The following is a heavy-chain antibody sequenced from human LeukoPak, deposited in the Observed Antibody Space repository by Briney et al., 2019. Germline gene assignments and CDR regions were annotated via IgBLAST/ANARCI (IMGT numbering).Heavy chain of an antibody. Sequence: SETLSLTCTVSGGSISSGYYYWSWIRQPAGKGLEWIGRIYTSGTTNYNPSLKSRVTISVDTSKNQFSLKLSSVTAADTAVYYCAGTRIQYYYDSSYFDYWGQGTLVTVSS. CDR2: IYTSGTT. D-gene: IGHD3-22*01. CDR1: GGSISSGYYY. V-gene: IGHV4-61*02. J-gene: IGHJ4*02. CDR3: AGTRIQYYYDSSYFDY.